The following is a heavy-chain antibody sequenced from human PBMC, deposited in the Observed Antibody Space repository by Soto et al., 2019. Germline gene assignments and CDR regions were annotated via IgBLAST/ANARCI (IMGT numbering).Heavy chain of an antibody. D-gene: IGHD2-15*01. CDR2: IYYSGST. V-gene: IGHV4-59*01. J-gene: IGHJ4*02. CDR3: ARAGGYCSGGSCYLGYFDY. CDR1: GGSISSYY. Sequence: PSETLSLTCTVSGGSISSYYWSWIRQPPGKGLEWIGYIYYSGSTNYNPSLKSRVTISVDTSKNQFSLKLSSVTAADTAVYYCARAGGYCSGGSCYLGYFDYWGQGTLVTAPQ.